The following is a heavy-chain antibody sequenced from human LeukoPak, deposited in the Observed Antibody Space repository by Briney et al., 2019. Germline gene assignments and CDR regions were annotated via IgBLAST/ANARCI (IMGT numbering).Heavy chain of an antibody. CDR2: VYSSGST. Sequence: SETLSLTCTVSGASISSYYWSWIRQPAGKGLEWIGRVYSSGSTNYNPSLKSRVTVSEGTSKNQFSLKLRSVTAADTAVYYCARDPDGYNWFDSWGQGTQVTVST. J-gene: IGHJ5*01. CDR1: GASISSYY. D-gene: IGHD1-14*01. V-gene: IGHV4-4*07. CDR3: ARDPDGYNWFDS.